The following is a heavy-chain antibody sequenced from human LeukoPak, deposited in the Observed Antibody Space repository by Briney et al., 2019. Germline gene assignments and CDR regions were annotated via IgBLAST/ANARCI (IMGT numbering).Heavy chain of an antibody. Sequence: HPGGSLRLSCAASGFTFDDYAMHWVRQAPGKGLEWVSGISWNSGSIGYADSVKGRFTISRDNAKNSLYLQMDSLRAEDTALYYCTKDRFWGNIAAAKGAAFDIWGQGTTVTVSS. CDR3: TKDRFWGNIAAAKGAAFDI. D-gene: IGHD6-13*01. J-gene: IGHJ3*02. CDR1: GFTFDDYA. CDR2: ISWNSGSI. V-gene: IGHV3-9*01.